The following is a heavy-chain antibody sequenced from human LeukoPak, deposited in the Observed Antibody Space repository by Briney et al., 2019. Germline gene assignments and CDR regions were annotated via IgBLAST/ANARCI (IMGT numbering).Heavy chain of an antibody. D-gene: IGHD4-17*01. CDR1: EFTFGSYA. V-gene: IGHV3-23*01. CDR2: ITGSGATT. J-gene: IGHJ4*02. Sequence: GGSLRLSCAASEFTFGSYAMSWVRQAPGKGLEWVSTITGSGATTFYADSVKGRFTISREISKNTLYLFLQMNSLRAEDTAVYYCARGNGDYRLGSVSADYWGQGTLVTVSS. CDR3: ARGNGDYRLGSVSADY.